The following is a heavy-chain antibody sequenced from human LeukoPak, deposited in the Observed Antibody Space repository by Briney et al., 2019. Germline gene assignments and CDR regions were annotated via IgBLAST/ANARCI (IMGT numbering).Heavy chain of an antibody. CDR2: ISSSSSYI. Sequence: GGSLRLSCAASGFTFSSYSMNWVRQAPGKGLEWVSSISSSSSYIYYADSVKGRFTISRDNAKNSLYLQMNSLRAEDTAVYYCTTDRGGPIVRYSGSLYWGQGTLVTVSS. CDR3: TTDRGGPIVRYSGSLY. CDR1: GFTFSSYS. V-gene: IGHV3-21*01. D-gene: IGHD1-26*01. J-gene: IGHJ4*02.